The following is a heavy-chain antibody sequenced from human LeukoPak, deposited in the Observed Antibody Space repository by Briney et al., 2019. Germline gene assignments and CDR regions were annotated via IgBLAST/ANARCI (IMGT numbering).Heavy chain of an antibody. CDR3: ARDQQLSYCGGDCYPAN. CDR2: IYSGGST. J-gene: IGHJ4*02. Sequence: PSETLSLTCTVSGGSISSGSDFWSWIRQPAGKGLEWIGRIYSGGSTDYTPSIQSRVTMSVETSKNQFSLKLTSVTAAETAVYYCARDQQLSYCGGDCYPANWGQGTLVTVSS. CDR1: GGSISSGSDF. V-gene: IGHV4-61*02. D-gene: IGHD2-21*02.